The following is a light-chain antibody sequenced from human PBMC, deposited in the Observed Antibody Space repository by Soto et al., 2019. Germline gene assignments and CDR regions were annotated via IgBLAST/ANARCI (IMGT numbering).Light chain of an antibody. J-gene: IGKJ1*01. CDR3: QQYNDWPLT. CDR1: QSVGKY. CDR2: GAS. V-gene: IGKV3-15*01. Sequence: EIVMTQSPATLSVSPGERATLSCRASQSVGKYLAWYQQRPGQAPRLLIYGASTRATGIPARFSGTGSGTEFTLTISSLQSEDFALYYCQQYNDWPLTFGQGTKVDI.